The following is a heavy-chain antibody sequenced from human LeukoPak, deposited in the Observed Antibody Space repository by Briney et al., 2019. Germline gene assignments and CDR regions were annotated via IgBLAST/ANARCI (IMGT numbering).Heavy chain of an antibody. J-gene: IGHJ4*02. D-gene: IGHD2-2*01. CDR1: GGTFSSYT. V-gene: IGHV1-69*02. CDR2: IIPILGIA. Sequence: SVKVSCKASGGTFSSYTISWVRQAPGQGLEWMGRIIPILGIANYAQKFQGRDTITADKSTSTAYMELSSLRSEDTAVYYCNIVVVPAAYDYYFDYWGQGTLVTVSS. CDR3: NIVVVPAAYDYYFDY.